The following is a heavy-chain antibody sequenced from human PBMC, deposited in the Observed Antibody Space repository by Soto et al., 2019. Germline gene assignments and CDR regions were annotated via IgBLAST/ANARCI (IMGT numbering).Heavy chain of an antibody. J-gene: IGHJ4*02. D-gene: IGHD1-26*01. CDR3: ERVTGGSLLPDY. CDR1: GFIFRSYR. Sequence: GGSLRLSCAASGFIFRSYRMNWVRQTPGKGLEWVSSISSTSTDIFYADSVKDRFTISRDNAKNLLVLEMNSLRVEDTAMYYCERVTGGSLLPDYWGQGALVTVSS. V-gene: IGHV3-21*06. CDR2: ISSTSTDI.